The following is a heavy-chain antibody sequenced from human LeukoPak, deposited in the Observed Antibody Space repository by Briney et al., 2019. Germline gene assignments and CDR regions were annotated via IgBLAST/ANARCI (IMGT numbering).Heavy chain of an antibody. CDR2: VDPEDGET. CDR3: ATGSRFLEWLPIY. D-gene: IGHD3-3*01. CDR1: GYTFTDYY. J-gene: IGHJ4*02. Sequence: ASVKVSCKVSGYTFTDYYMHWVQQAPGKGLEWMGLVDPEDGETIYAEKFQGRATITADTSTDTAYMELSSLRSEDTAVYYCATGSRFLEWLPIYWGQGTLVTVSS. V-gene: IGHV1-69-2*01.